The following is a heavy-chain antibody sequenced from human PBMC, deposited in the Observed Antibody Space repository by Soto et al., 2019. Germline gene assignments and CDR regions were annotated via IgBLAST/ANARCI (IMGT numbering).Heavy chain of an antibody. V-gene: IGHV1-69*01. D-gene: IGHD5-12*01. CDR3: ARAGYSGYDRTVYYYYGMDV. J-gene: IGHJ6*02. CDR2: IIPIFGTA. Sequence: QVQLVQSGAEVKKPGSSVKVSCKASGGTFSSYAISWVRQAPGQGLEWMGGIIPIFGTANYAQKFQGRVTITADESTSTDYMELSSLRSEDTDVYYCARAGYSGYDRTVYYYYGMDVWGQGTKFTVSS. CDR1: GGTFSSYA.